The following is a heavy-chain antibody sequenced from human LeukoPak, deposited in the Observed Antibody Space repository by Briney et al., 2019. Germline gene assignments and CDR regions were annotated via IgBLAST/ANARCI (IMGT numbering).Heavy chain of an antibody. CDR2: GYYSGST. D-gene: IGHD3-22*01. Sequence: SETLSLTCTVSGGSISSSSYYWGWIRQPPGKGLEWIGNGYYSGSTYYNPSLKSRVTILLDTSKNQFSLKLSSVTAADTAVYYCARNGDDSSDYYYFDYWGQGTLVTVSS. CDR3: ARNGDDSSDYYYFDY. J-gene: IGHJ4*02. CDR1: GGSISSSSYY. V-gene: IGHV4-39*07.